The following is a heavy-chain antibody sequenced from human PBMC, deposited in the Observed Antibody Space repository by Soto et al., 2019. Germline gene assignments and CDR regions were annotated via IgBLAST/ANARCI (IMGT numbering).Heavy chain of an antibody. CDR1: GGTFSSYA. J-gene: IGHJ4*02. CDR2: IIPIFGTA. D-gene: IGHD4-17*01. Sequence: QVQMVQSGAEVKKPVPSVKFSCKASGGTFSSYAISWVRPAPGQGLEWRGGIIPIFGTANYAQKFQGRVTITADESTSKAYMELSSLRSEGTALYYCARFVYGGNSEGVGYWGQGTLVTVSS. CDR3: ARFVYGGNSEGVGY. V-gene: IGHV1-69*01.